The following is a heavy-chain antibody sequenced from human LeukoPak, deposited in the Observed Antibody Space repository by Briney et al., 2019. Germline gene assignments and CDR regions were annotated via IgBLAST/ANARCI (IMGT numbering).Heavy chain of an antibody. V-gene: IGHV4-34*01. CDR2: INHSGST. J-gene: IGHJ4*02. CDR1: GGSISSYY. CDR3: ARRGLGLGVTF. Sequence: SETLSLTCTVSGGSISSYYWSWIRQPPGKGLEWIGEINHSGSTNYHPSLKSRVTISVDTSKNQFSLKLSSVTAAGTAVYYCARRGLGLGVTFWGQGTLVTVSS. D-gene: IGHD2-21*02.